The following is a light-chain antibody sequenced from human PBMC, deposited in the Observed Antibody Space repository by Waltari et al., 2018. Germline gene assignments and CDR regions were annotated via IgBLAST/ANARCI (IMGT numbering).Light chain of an antibody. CDR2: NNS. CDR1: ALPNQY. J-gene: IGLJ2*01. CDR3: QSTDSSGTSVV. V-gene: IGLV3-25*03. Sequence: SYELTQPPSVSVSPGQTARITCSGDALPNQYAYWYQQKPGQAPGVVIYNNSEMPSGIPERFSGSTSGTTVTLTISGVQAEDEADYYCQSTDSSGTSVVFGGGTKLTVL.